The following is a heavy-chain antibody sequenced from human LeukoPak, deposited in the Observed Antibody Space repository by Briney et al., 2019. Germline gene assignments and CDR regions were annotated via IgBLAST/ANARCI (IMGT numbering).Heavy chain of an antibody. D-gene: IGHD6-19*01. CDR1: GFTSSSYW. J-gene: IGHJ4*02. CDR2: IKQDGSEK. V-gene: IGHV3-7*01. CDR3: ARDRGSSGWYEFDY. Sequence: GGSLRLSCAASGFTSSSYWMSWVRQAPGKGLEWVANIKQDGSEKYYVDSVKGRFTISRENAKNSLYLQMNSLRAEDTAVCYCARDRGSSGWYEFDYWGQGTLVTVSS.